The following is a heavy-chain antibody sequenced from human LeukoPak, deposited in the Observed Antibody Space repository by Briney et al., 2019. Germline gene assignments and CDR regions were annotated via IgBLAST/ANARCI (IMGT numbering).Heavy chain of an antibody. CDR1: GFTFSSYW. CDR3: ASTNYDFWSGREKNWFDP. Sequence: PGGSLRLSCAASGFTFSSYWMSWVRQAPGKGLEWVANIKQDGSEKYYVDSVKGRFTISRDNAKNSLYLQMNSLRAEDTAVYYCASTNYDFWSGREKNWFDPWGQGTLVTVSS. D-gene: IGHD3-3*01. V-gene: IGHV3-7*01. CDR2: IKQDGSEK. J-gene: IGHJ5*02.